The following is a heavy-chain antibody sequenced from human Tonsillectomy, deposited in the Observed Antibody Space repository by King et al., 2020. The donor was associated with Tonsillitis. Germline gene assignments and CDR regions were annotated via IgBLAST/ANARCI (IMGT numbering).Heavy chain of an antibody. Sequence: VQLQQSGPGLVKPSETLSLTCAISGDSVSSNTAAWSWIRQSPSRGLEWLGRTYYRSKRYHDYALSVQSRITINPDTSKNQFSLQLNSVTPEDTAVYFCARDWSRKSGGGDVWGKGTTVTVSS. V-gene: IGHV6-1*01. D-gene: IGHD3-3*01. CDR2: TYYRSKRYH. J-gene: IGHJ6*04. CDR1: GDSVSSNTAA. CDR3: ARDWSRKSGGGDV.